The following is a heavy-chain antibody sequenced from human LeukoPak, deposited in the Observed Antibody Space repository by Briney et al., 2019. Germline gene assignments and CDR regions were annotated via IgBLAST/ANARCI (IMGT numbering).Heavy chain of an antibody. CDR3: AKVARYCSSTSCWYFDY. Sequence: GRSLRLSCAASGFTFSSYGMHWVRQAPGKGLEWVAVISYDGSNKYYADSVKGRFTISRDNSKNTLYLQMNSLRAEDTAVYYCAKVARYCSSTSCWYFDYWGQGTLVTVSS. V-gene: IGHV3-30*18. J-gene: IGHJ4*02. CDR1: GFTFSSYG. D-gene: IGHD2-2*01. CDR2: ISYDGSNK.